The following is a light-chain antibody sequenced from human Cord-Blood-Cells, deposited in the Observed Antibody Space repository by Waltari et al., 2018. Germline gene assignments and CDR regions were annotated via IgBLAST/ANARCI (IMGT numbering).Light chain of an antibody. Sequence: DIQMTQSPYSLSASVGDRVTITCRASQSISSYLNWYQQKPGKAPKLLIYAASSLQSGVPSRFSGSGSVTDFTLTISSLQPEDFATYYCQQSYSTPFTFGPGTKVDIK. CDR1: QSISSY. J-gene: IGKJ3*01. CDR2: AAS. CDR3: QQSYSTPFT. V-gene: IGKV1-39*01.